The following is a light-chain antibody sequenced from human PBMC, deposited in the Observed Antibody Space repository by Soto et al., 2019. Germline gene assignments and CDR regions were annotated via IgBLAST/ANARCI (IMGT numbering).Light chain of an antibody. Sequence: DIQMTQPASSLSASVGDRVTITCQASQDISNYLNWYQQKPGKAPKLLIYDASNLETGVPSRFSGSGSGTDFTFTISSLQPEDIATYYCQQYDNLPPVFGPGTKVDIK. CDR3: QQYDNLPPV. J-gene: IGKJ3*01. V-gene: IGKV1-33*01. CDR2: DAS. CDR1: QDISNY.